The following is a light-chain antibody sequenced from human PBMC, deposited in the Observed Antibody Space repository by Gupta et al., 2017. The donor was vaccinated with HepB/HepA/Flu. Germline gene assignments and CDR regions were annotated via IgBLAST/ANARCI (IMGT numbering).Light chain of an antibody. Sequence: SYELTQPPSVSVSPGQTARTTCSGDALPKQYAYWYQQKPGQAPALVIYKDSERPSGIPERFSGSSSGTTVTLTISGVQAEDEADYYCQSADSSGTYPVFGGGTKLTVL. CDR1: ALPKQY. CDR3: QSADSSGTYPV. V-gene: IGLV3-25*03. J-gene: IGLJ2*01. CDR2: KDS.